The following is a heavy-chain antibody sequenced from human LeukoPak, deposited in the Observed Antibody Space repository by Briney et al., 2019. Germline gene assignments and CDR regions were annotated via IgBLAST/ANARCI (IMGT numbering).Heavy chain of an antibody. D-gene: IGHD3-22*01. J-gene: IGHJ4*02. Sequence: TRGSLRLSCAASGFSFSTYSMNWVRQAPGKGLEWVSYISSSSTIYYADSVKGRFTISRDNSKNTLYLQMNSLRSEDTAVYYCAKDGDDCIDYWGQGTLVTVSS. CDR3: AKDGDDCIDY. CDR1: GFSFSTYS. V-gene: IGHV3-48*01. CDR2: ISSSSTI.